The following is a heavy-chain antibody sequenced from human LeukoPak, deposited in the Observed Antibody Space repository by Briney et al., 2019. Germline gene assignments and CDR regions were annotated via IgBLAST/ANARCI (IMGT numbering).Heavy chain of an antibody. CDR1: GFTFSSYA. V-gene: IGHV3-23*01. CDR2: ISGSGGST. Sequence: GGSLRLSCAASGFTFSSYAMSWVRQAPGKGLEWVSAISGSGGSTYYADSVKGRFTISRDNSKNTLYLQMNSLRAEDTAVYYCAKDAREGDIEVVPAPQTETGYWGQGTLVTVSS. J-gene: IGHJ4*02. CDR3: AKDAREGDIEVVPAPQTETGY. D-gene: IGHD2-2*01.